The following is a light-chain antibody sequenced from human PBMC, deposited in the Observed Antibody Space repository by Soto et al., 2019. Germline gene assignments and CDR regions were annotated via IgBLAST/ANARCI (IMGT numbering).Light chain of an antibody. CDR2: EGS. CDR1: SSEVGGYNY. J-gene: IGLJ3*02. V-gene: IGLV2-14*01. CDR3: SSYTSSSTRV. Sequence: QSALTQPASVSGSPGQSITISCTGTSSEVGGYNYVSWFQQHPGKALKIMIYEGSNRTSGVSKRFSGSKSGNTASLTISGLQAEDEADYYCSSYTSSSTRVFGGGTKVTV.